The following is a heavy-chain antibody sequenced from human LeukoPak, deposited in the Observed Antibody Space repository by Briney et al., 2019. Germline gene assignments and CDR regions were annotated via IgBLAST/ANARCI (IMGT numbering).Heavy chain of an antibody. J-gene: IGHJ3*02. V-gene: IGHV3-13*05. CDR1: GFTFSSYD. D-gene: IGHD3-10*01. Sequence: PGGSLRLSCAASGFTFSSYDMHWVRQATGKGLEWVSAIGTAGDPYYPGSVKGRFTISRENAKNSLYLQMNSLRAGDTAVYYCARSSGSSPDDAFDIWGQGKMVTVSS. CDR2: IGTAGDP. CDR3: ARSSGSSPDDAFDI.